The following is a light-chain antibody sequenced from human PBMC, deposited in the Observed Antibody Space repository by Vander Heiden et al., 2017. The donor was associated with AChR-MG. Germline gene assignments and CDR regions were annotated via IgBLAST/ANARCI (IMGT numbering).Light chain of an antibody. Sequence: EIVMTQSQASLSVSHVERATSSCMASQSVSSNLAWYQQKPGQAPRLLIYGASTRATGIPARFSGSGSGTEFTLTISSLQSEDFAVYYCQQYNNWPRTFGQGTKLEIK. V-gene: IGKV3-15*01. CDR2: GAS. CDR1: QSVSSN. CDR3: QQYNNWPRT. J-gene: IGKJ2*01.